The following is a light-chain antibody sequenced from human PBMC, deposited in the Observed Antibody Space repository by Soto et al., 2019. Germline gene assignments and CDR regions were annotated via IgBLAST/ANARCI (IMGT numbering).Light chain of an antibody. J-gene: IGKJ4*02. CDR2: AAS. CDR1: QGIRND. CDR3: QQHSTYPLT. V-gene: IGKV1-17*01. Sequence: DIQMTQFPSSLSAPVGDRVTITCRASQGIRNDLAWYQQKPGKAPKRLIYAASSLQSGVPSTFSGSGSGTEFTLASSSLQPEDFATFYCQQHSTYPLTFGRGTKGEIK.